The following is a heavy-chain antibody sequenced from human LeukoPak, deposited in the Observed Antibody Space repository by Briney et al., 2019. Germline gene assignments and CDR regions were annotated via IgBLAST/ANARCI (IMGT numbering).Heavy chain of an antibody. D-gene: IGHD2-21*02. CDR3: AKDVVVVTAINFDY. Sequence: GGSLRLSCAASGFTFSSYAMSWVRQAPGKGLEWVSAISGSGGSTYYADSVKGRFTISRDNSKNTLYLQMNSLRAEGTAVYYCAKDVVVVTAINFDYWGQGTLVTVSS. V-gene: IGHV3-23*01. CDR2: ISGSGGST. J-gene: IGHJ4*02. CDR1: GFTFSSYA.